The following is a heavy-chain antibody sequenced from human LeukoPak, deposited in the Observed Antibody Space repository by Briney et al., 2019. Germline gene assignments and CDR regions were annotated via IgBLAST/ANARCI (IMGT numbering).Heavy chain of an antibody. CDR1: GYTFTGYY. D-gene: IGHD3-10*01. Sequence: ASVKVSCKASGYTFTGYYMHWVRQAPGQGLEWMGWINPNSGGTNYAQKFQGRVTMTRDTSISTAYMELSRLRSDDTAVYYCARPKGLGWFGEFAFDYWGQGTLVTVSS. CDR2: INPNSGGT. J-gene: IGHJ4*02. CDR3: ARPKGLGWFGEFAFDY. V-gene: IGHV1-2*02.